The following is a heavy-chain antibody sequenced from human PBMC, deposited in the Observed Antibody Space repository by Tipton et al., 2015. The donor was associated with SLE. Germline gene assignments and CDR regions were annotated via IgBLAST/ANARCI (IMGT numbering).Heavy chain of an antibody. V-gene: IGHV4-38-2*01. CDR2: IYYSGST. CDR3: ARGLSYCSGGSCYNWFDP. J-gene: IGHJ5*02. D-gene: IGHD2-15*01. CDR1: GYSISSGYY. Sequence: TLSLTCAVSGYSISSGYYWGWIRQPPGKGLEWIGSIYYSGSTYYNPSLKSRVTISVDTSKNQFSLKLSSVTAADTAVYYCARGLSYCSGGSCYNWFDPWGQGTLVTVSS.